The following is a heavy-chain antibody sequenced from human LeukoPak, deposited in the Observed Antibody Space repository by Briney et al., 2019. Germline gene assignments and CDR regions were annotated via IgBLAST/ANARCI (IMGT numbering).Heavy chain of an antibody. D-gene: IGHD3-16*01. CDR1: GGSITTHNFY. CDR2: ISDDGSP. CDR3: ARLSDDGGLFDF. V-gene: IGHV4-39*01. J-gene: IGHJ4*02. Sequence: SETLSLTCTVSGGSITTHNFYWGWVRQPPGKGLTWIGGISDDGSPFYNPSLQSRLTISIDTSKNQFSLRLSSVTAADTALYYCARLSDDGGLFDFWGQGTLVTVSS.